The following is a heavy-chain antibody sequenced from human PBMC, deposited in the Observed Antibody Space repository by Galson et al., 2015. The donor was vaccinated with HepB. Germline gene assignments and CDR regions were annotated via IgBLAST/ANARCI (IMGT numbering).Heavy chain of an antibody. CDR1: GYTFTGYY. CDR3: AGQPNSYTSWFDP. CDR2: INPNSGGT. D-gene: IGHD5-18*01. V-gene: IGHV1-2*02. Sequence: SVKVSCKASGYTFTGYYMHWVRQAPGQGLEWMGWINPNSGGTNYAQKFQGRVTMTRDTSISTAYMELSRLRSDDTAVYYCAGQPNSYTSWFDPWGQGTLVTVSS. J-gene: IGHJ5*02.